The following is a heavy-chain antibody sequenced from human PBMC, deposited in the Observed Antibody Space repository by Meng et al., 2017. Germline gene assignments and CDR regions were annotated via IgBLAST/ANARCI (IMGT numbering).Heavy chain of an antibody. J-gene: IGHJ4*02. V-gene: IGHV1-46*01. Sequence: QVQRVESGAEVKKPGASVKVSCKASGYTFTSYYMHWVRQAPGQRLEWMGIINPSGGSTSYAQKFQGRVTMTRDTSTSTVYMELSSLRSEDTAVYYCAREKYYYDSSGLEDYWGQGTLVTVSS. CDR3: AREKYYYDSSGLEDY. D-gene: IGHD3-22*01. CDR1: GYTFTSYY. CDR2: INPSGGST.